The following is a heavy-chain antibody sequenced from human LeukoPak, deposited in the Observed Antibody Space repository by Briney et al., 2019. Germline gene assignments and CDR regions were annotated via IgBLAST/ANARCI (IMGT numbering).Heavy chain of an antibody. CDR3: AKVSCSSTSCYVRGAFDI. J-gene: IGHJ3*02. CDR1: GFTFSSYA. CDR2: ISGSGGST. D-gene: IGHD2-2*01. V-gene: IGHV3-23*01. Sequence: GGSLRLSCAASGFTFSSYAISWVRQAPGKGLEWVSVISGSGGSTYYPDSVKGRFTISRDNSKNTLYLQMNSLRVEDTAVYYCAKVSCSSTSCYVRGAFDIWGQGTMVTVSS.